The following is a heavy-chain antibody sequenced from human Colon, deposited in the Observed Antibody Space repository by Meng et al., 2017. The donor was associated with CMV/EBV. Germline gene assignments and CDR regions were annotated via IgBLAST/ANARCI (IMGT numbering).Heavy chain of an antibody. Sequence: ASVKVSCKASGYTFTSYDINWVRQATGQGLEWMGWMNPNSGNTGYAQKFQGRVTMTRNTSISTAYMELSSLRSEDTAVYYCVRVPAAIGPLSYQHLNYGMDVWGQGTTVTVSS. J-gene: IGHJ6*02. D-gene: IGHD2-2*02. CDR2: MNPNSGNT. CDR1: GYTFTSYD. V-gene: IGHV1-8*01. CDR3: VRVPAAIGPLSYQHLNYGMDV.